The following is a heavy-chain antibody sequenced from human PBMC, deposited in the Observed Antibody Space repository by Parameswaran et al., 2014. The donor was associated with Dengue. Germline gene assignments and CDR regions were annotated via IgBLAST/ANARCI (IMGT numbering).Heavy chain of an antibody. D-gene: IGHD2-21*01. V-gene: IGHV4-30-4*01. Sequence: PGKGLEWIGYIYYMGAPTTTRPSKSRVTISVDTSKNQFSLKLSSVTAADTAVYYCARKLFPLNDAFDIWGQGTMVTVSS. CDR3: ARKLFPLNDAFDI. J-gene: IGHJ3*02. CDR2: IYYMGAP.